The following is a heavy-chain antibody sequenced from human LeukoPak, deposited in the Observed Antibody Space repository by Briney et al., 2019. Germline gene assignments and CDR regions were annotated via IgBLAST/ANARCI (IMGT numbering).Heavy chain of an antibody. CDR3: AREGSMTARPFVSVEY. V-gene: IGHV4-4*07. Sequence: PSETLSLTCTVSGGSISTYYWSWIRQPAGKGLEWIGRIHTSGSADYNPSLKSRVTMSVDASKKQFSLRRSSVAAADTAMYCCAREGSMTARPFVSVEYWGQGTLVTVSS. D-gene: IGHD6-6*01. J-gene: IGHJ4*02. CDR1: GGSISTYY. CDR2: IHTSGSA.